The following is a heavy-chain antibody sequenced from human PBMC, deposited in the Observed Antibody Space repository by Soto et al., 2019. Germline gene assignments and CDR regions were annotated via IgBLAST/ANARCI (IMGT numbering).Heavy chain of an antibody. Sequence: PGGSLRLSRAASGLTFSSYSMNWVRQAPGKGLEWVSSISSSSSYIYYADSVKGRFTISRDNAKNSLYLQMNSLRAEDTAVYYCARRVASIAVAGNERYYGMDVWGQGTTVTVSS. J-gene: IGHJ6*02. CDR1: GLTFSSYS. V-gene: IGHV3-21*01. CDR2: ISSSSSYI. D-gene: IGHD6-19*01. CDR3: ARRVASIAVAGNERYYGMDV.